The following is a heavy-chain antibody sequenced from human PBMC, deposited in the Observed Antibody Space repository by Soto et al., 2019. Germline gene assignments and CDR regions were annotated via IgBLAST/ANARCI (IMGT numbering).Heavy chain of an antibody. CDR2: IKEGGSEK. CDR3: ERIRKGGSCDY. Sequence: GVSLRLSCAASEFTFSNFWMSWVRQAPGKGLEWVANIKEGGSEKYYVDSVKGRFTISRDSDKKSLYLQMDSLRAEDTAVDYCERIRKGGSCDYWGQGALVTVSS. J-gene: IGHJ4*02. D-gene: IGHD1-26*01. CDR1: EFTFSNFW. V-gene: IGHV3-7*03.